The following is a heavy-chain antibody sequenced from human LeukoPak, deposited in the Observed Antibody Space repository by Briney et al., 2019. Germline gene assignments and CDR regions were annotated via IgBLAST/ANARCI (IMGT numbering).Heavy chain of an antibody. CDR2: INHSGST. CDR1: GESFSGSY. D-gene: IGHD3-22*01. J-gene: IGHJ4*02. Sequence: SETLSLTCAVYGESFSGSYWTWIRQPPGEGLGWIGEINHSGSTNYNPSLKSRVTISVDTSKKQFSLKLSSVTAADTAVYYCVTYYFDSSGPKKNYWGQGTLVTVSS. CDR3: VTYYFDSSGPKKNY. V-gene: IGHV4-34*01.